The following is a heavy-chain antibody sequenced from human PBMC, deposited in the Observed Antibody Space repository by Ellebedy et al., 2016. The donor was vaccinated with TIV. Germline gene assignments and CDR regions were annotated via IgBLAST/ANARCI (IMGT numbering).Heavy chain of an antibody. CDR2: MSPTSGAT. J-gene: IGHJ4*02. CDR3: ARGVVAGTDF. D-gene: IGHD2-15*01. CDR1: GYTFTTYD. V-gene: IGHV1-8*01. Sequence: ASVKVSCKASGYTFTTYDVNWVRQAPGQGLEWMGWMSPTSGATGYAQKFQGRVAMTRDTSINTAYMELSNLRFDDTAVYYCARGVVAGTDFWGQGTPVTVSS.